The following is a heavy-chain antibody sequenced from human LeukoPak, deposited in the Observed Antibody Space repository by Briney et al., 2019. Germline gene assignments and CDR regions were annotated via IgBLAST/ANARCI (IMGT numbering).Heavy chain of an antibody. CDR3: ARDKGNFSGYYDDFYYGMDV. CDR2: ISSRGDST. CDR1: GFTFGSYA. J-gene: IGHJ6*02. D-gene: IGHD3-22*01. Sequence: GGSLRLSCAASGFTFGSYAMSWVRQAPGKRLEWVSAISSRGDSTYYADSVKGRFTISRDNSKNTLYLQMNSLRAEDTAVFYCARDKGNFSGYYDDFYYGMDVWGLGTTVTVSS. V-gene: IGHV3-23*01.